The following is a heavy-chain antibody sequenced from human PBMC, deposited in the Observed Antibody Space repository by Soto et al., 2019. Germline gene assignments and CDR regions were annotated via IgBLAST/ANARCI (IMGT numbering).Heavy chain of an antibody. V-gene: IGHV2-5*01. CDR1: GFSLSTSGVG. CDR3: ARAVSSGYYSISAGGMDV. J-gene: IGHJ6*02. D-gene: IGHD3-22*01. CDR2: IYWNDDK. Sequence: SGPTLVNPTQTLTLTCTFSGFSLSTSGVGVGWIRQPPGKALEWLALIYWNDDKRYSPSLKGSVTITKDHSKNQVVLTMTNMDPVDTATYYCARAVSSGYYSISAGGMDVWGQGTTVTVSS.